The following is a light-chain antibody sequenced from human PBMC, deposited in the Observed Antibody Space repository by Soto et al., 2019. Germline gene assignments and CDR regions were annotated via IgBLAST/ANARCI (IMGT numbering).Light chain of an antibody. Sequence: QSALTQPASVSGSPGQSITISCTGTSSDVGGYNYVSWYQHHPGKAPKLLIYDVSNRPSGVSNRFSGSKPGNTASLTISGLQAEDEADYYCSSYTSSTAPSYVFGTGTKLTVL. J-gene: IGLJ1*01. CDR3: SSYTSSTAPSYV. CDR2: DVS. V-gene: IGLV2-14*03. CDR1: SSDVGGYNY.